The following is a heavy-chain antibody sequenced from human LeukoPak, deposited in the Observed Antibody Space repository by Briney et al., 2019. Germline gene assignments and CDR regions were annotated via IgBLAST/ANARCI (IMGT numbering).Heavy chain of an antibody. CDR3: ARSTYGRLDY. Sequence: PGGSLRLSCAASGFIISNKYLRWVRQAAGKGVEWVSIIYSDGATYFADSMKGRFTLLRDSSKNMRYLERKNLRAEDTAVYYCARSTYGRLDYWGQGTLVTVSS. J-gene: IGHJ4*02. V-gene: IGHV3-53*01. D-gene: IGHD4-17*01. CDR2: IYSDGAT. CDR1: GFIISNKY.